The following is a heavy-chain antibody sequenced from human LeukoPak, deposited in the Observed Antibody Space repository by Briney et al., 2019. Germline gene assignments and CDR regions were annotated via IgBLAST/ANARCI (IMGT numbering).Heavy chain of an antibody. V-gene: IGHV3-30-3*01. CDR2: ISYDGSNK. J-gene: IGHJ4*02. CDR3: ARPLRPLRGSYVGYFDY. CDR1: GFTFSSYA. D-gene: IGHD1-26*01. Sequence: GGSLRLSCAASGFTFSSYAMHWVRQAPGKGLEWVAGISYDGSNKYYADSVKGRFTISRDNSKNTLYLQMNSLRAEDTAVYYCARPLRPLRGSYVGYFDYWGQGTLVTVSS.